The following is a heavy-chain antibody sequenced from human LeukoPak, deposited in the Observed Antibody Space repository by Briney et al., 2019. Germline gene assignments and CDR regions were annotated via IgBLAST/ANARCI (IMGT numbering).Heavy chain of an antibody. Sequence: GRSLRLSCAASGFTFSSYGMHWVRQAPGKGLEWVAVISYDGSNKYYADSVKGRFTTSRDNYKNTLYLQMNSLRAEDTAVYYCAKEGANGPIDYWGQGTLVTVSS. D-gene: IGHD4/OR15-4a*01. J-gene: IGHJ4*02. CDR2: ISYDGSNK. V-gene: IGHV3-30*18. CDR3: AKEGANGPIDY. CDR1: GFTFSSYG.